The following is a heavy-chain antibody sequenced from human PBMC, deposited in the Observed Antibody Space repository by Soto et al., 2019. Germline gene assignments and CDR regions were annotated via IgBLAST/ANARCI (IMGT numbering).Heavy chain of an antibody. CDR3: AHRQKALVAFDS. CDR1: GFSLSTSGVG. D-gene: IGHD6-13*01. Sequence: SGPTLVNPTQTLTLTCTFSGFSLSTSGVGVGWIRQPPGKALEWLALIYWNDDERYSPSLKSRLTITKDPSKTQGVLTKTNITPVDTATYYCAHRQKALVAFDSWGQGALVTVSS. V-gene: IGHV2-5*01. CDR2: IYWNDDE. J-gene: IGHJ4*02.